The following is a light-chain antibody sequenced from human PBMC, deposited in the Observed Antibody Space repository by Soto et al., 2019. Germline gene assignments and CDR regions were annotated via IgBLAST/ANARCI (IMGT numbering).Light chain of an antibody. CDR3: QQYGSSPRT. Sequence: EIVMTQSPATLSLSPGERATLSCRASLSVSSDLAWYRQKPGQAPRLLIYRAFTRATGIPARFSGSGFGTDFTLTISSLQSEDFAVYYCQQYGSSPRTFGQGTKVEIK. V-gene: IGKV3-15*01. CDR1: LSVSSD. CDR2: RAF. J-gene: IGKJ1*01.